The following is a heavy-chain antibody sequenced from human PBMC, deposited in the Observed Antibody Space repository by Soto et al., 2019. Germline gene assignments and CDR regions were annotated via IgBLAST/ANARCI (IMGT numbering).Heavy chain of an antibody. V-gene: IGHV2-26*01. CDR2: IFSNDEK. CDR1: GFSLSNARMG. J-gene: IGHJ6*02. Sequence: SGPTLVNPTETLTLTCTVSGFSLSNARMGVSWIRQPPGKALEWRAHIFSNDEKSYSTSLKSRLTISKDTSKSQVVITMTKMDPVDTATYYCARITRIVVVPAATYYYYYGMDVWGQGTTVTVSS. D-gene: IGHD2-2*01. CDR3: ARITRIVVVPAATYYYYYGMDV.